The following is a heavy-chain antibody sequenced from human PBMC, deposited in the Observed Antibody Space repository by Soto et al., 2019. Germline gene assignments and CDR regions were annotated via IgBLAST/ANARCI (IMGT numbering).Heavy chain of an antibody. V-gene: IGHV3-30*18. CDR3: AKDFSGTAMCSY. CDR1: EFSFSSYG. J-gene: IGHJ4*02. CDR2: ISYDGSNK. Sequence: QVQLVESGGGVVQPGRSLRLSCAASEFSFSSYGMHWVRQAPSKGLEWVAVISYDGSNKYYADSVKGRFTISRDNSKNTLYLQMNSLRAEATAVYYCAKDFSGTAMCSYWGQGTLVTVSS. D-gene: IGHD5-18*01.